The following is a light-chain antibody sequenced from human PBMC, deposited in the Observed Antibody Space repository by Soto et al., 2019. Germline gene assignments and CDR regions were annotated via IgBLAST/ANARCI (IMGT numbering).Light chain of an antibody. J-gene: IGKJ1*01. CDR1: QSLSFN. Sequence: EIVLTQSPGTLSLSPGERATLSCRASQSLSFNLAWYQQKPGQAPRLLIYAASTRATGIPARFSGSGSGTEFTLTIRSLQSEDFAVYYCKQYYRWPQTFGQGTKVDIK. V-gene: IGKV3-15*01. CDR3: KQYYRWPQT. CDR2: AAS.